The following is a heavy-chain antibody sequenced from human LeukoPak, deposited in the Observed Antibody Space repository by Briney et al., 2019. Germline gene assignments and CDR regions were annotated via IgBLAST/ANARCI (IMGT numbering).Heavy chain of an antibody. CDR1: GDSVSGNTAA. D-gene: IGHD1-7*01. Sequence: SQTLSLTCAVSGDSVSGNTAAWNWFRQSPSRGLEWLGRTYYRSKWYSDYAVSVKSRITINPDISQNQFSLQLNSVTPEDTAVYYCARGTGTFDYWGRGTLVTVSS. V-gene: IGHV6-1*01. J-gene: IGHJ4*02. CDR3: ARGTGTFDY. CDR2: TYYRSKWYS.